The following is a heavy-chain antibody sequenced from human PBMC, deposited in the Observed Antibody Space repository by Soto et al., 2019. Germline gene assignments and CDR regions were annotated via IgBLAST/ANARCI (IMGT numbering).Heavy chain of an antibody. Sequence: ASVKVSCKGFGYSFMKYGINWVRQAPGQGLEWVGWISPYSGYTHSAQKFHGRLTLTTDTAASTAYMELRILRSADTALYYCAREASVLIPAAQPSRLDSSGQGILLTV. V-gene: IGHV1-18*01. CDR2: ISPYSGYT. J-gene: IGHJ4*02. CDR1: GYSFMKYG. CDR3: AREASVLIPAAQPSRLDS. D-gene: IGHD2-2*01.